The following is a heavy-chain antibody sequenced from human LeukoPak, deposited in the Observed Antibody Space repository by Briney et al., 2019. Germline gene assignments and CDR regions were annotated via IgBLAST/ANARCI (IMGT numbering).Heavy chain of an antibody. CDR3: ARAAGVEMATTFDY. CDR2: THQSGSP. V-gene: IGHV4-34*01. D-gene: IGHD5-24*01. J-gene: IGHJ4*01. Sequence: SETLSLACAVYGGSLSGYSWSWISQPPGNGMEWNGETHQSGSPKYHPSLKTQFTRSVDTSKTQSSLNLSSVTAADTAVYYCARAAGVEMATTFDYWGHRTLVTASS. CDR1: GGSLSGYS.